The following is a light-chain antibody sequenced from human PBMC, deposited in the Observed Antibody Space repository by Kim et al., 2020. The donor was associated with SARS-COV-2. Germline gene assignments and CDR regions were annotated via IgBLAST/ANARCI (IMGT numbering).Light chain of an antibody. J-gene: IGKJ4*01. V-gene: IGKV1-5*03. CDR1: QSISVL. CDR2: EAS. CDR3: QQYDSYPLT. Sequence: DIKMTQSPSTLSASVGDRVTITCRASQSISVLLAWYQQKSGKAPKLLIYEASTLESGVPSKFSGSGSGTEFTLTINCLLPDDFSTYYCQQYDSYPLTFGGRTKVDIK.